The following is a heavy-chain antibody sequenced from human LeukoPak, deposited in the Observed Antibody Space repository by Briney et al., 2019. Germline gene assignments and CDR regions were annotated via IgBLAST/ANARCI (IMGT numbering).Heavy chain of an antibody. CDR3: ANHPYYYDSSGYYYVGDH. V-gene: IGHV3-23*01. Sequence: GGSLRLSCAASGLTLSNYAMSWVRQAPGKGLEWVATISDSGGNTYYADSVKGRLTISRDNSKDTLYLRMNSLRAEDTAIYYCANHPYYYDSSGYYYVGDHWGQGTLVTVSS. CDR2: ISDSGGNT. J-gene: IGHJ4*02. CDR1: GLTLSNYA. D-gene: IGHD3-22*01.